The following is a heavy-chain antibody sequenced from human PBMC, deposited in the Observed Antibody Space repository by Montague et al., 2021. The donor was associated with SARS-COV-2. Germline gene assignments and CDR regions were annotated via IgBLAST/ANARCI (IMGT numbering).Heavy chain of an antibody. CDR1: GVSITSTNW. D-gene: IGHD4-11*01. CDR2: ISYGGIA. J-gene: IGHJ4*02. V-gene: IGHV4-4*02. Sequence: SETLSLTCAVSGVSITSTNWWSLVRQPPGKGLEWIGEISYGGIATYNPSLKSRATISMDRPRNLFSLKLSSVTAADTAIYYCAGKVLTVPADYWGQGTLVTV. CDR3: AGKVLTVPADY.